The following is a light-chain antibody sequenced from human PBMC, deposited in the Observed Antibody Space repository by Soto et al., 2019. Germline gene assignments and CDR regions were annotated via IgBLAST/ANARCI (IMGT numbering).Light chain of an antibody. CDR2: DAS. Sequence: DIQMTQSPSSLSASVGDRVTITCQASQDINNYLNWYQQKPGKAPKLLIYDASNLKTGVPSRFSGSGSGTDFTFTISSLQPEDFATYYCQQYDNLLTFGGGTKVEIK. J-gene: IGKJ4*01. CDR1: QDINNY. V-gene: IGKV1-33*01. CDR3: QQYDNLLT.